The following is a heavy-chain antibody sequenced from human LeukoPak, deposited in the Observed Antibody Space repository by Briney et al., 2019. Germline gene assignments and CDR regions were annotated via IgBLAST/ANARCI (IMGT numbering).Heavy chain of an antibody. J-gene: IGHJ6*03. CDR1: DGSMSPYY. Sequence: SETLSLTCTVSDGSMSPYYWSWIRQSPGKGLEWIAYIFHNGNTEYNPSLWSRVTISIDTSRNQVFLNLNSVTVADTAVYYCARGGYYYLDVWGKGTTVTVSS. CDR2: IFHNGNT. CDR3: ARGGYYYLDV. V-gene: IGHV4-59*01.